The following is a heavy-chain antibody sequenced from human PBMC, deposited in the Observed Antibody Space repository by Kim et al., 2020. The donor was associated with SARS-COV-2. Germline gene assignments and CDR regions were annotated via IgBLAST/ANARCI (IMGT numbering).Heavy chain of an antibody. J-gene: IGHJ5*01. CDR2: VSYDGKVQ. CDR1: GFTFSNYG. CDR3: VKEALVRRSTWDDS. D-gene: IGHD2-2*01. Sequence: GGSLRLSCAASGFTFSNYGMHWLRQAPGKGLEWVAVVSYDGKVQYYGDSVKGRFTTSRDNSKNTEYLQMNSLRVEDTAVYFCVKEALVRRSTWDDSWGHGTLVTVAS. V-gene: IGHV3-30*18.